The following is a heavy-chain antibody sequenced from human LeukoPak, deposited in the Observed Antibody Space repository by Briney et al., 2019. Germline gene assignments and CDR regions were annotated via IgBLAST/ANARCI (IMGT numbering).Heavy chain of an antibody. CDR2: IYSSGST. CDR1: GGAIISHH. V-gene: IGHV4-59*08. J-gene: IGHJ4*02. D-gene: IGHD2-2*01. CDR3: ARTLPAGHFDY. Sequence: SETLSLTCTVSGGAIISHHWSWIRQPPGKGLEWIGYIYSSGSTNYSPSLKSRITISIDTSKSQFSLRLSSVTAADTAVYYCARTLPAGHFDYWGQGALVTVSS.